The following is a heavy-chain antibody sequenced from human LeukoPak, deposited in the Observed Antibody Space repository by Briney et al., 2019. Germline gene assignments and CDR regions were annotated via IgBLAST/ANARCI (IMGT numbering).Heavy chain of an antibody. CDR2: IIPIFXXA. V-gene: IGHV1-69*01. J-gene: IGHJ4*02. D-gene: IGHD6-13*01. CDR1: GGTFSSYA. Sequence: SVKVSCKASGGTFSSYAISWVRQAPGQGLXXXGGIIPIFXXANYAQKFQGRVTITADESTSTAYMELSSLRSEDTAVYYCARGGTLRAAAGNDYWGQGTLVTVSS. CDR3: ARGGTLRAAAGNDY.